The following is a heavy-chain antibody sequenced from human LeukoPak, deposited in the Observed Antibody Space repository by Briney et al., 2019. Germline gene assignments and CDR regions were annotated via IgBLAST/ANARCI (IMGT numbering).Heavy chain of an antibody. CDR1: GGSFSGYY. D-gene: IGHD6-13*01. CDR3: ARVIGRHSSSWGYYYYYYYMDV. Sequence: SETLSLTCAVYGGSFSGYYWSWIRQPPGKGLEWIGEINHSGSTNYNPSLKSRVTISVDTSKNQFSLKLSSVTAADTAVYYCARVIGRHSSSWGYYYYYYYMDVWGKGTTVTISS. J-gene: IGHJ6*03. V-gene: IGHV4-34*01. CDR2: INHSGST.